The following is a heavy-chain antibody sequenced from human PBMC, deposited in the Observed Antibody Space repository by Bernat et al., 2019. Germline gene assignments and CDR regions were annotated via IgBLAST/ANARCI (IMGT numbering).Heavy chain of an antibody. CDR1: GGSTSSSSYY. J-gene: IGHJ5*02. CDR3: ARTYYDFWSGYYPNNWFDP. Sequence: QLQLQESGPGLVKPSETLSLTCTVSGGSTSSSSYYWGWIRQPPGKGLEWIGSIYYSGSTYYNPSLKSRVTISVDTSKNQFSLKLSSVTAADTAVYYCARTYYDFWSGYYPNNWFDPWGQGTLVTVSS. D-gene: IGHD3-3*01. V-gene: IGHV4-39*01. CDR2: IYYSGST.